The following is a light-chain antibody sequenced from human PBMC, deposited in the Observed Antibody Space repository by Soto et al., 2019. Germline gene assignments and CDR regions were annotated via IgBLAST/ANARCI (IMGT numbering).Light chain of an antibody. CDR2: DAS. CDR1: QGIGND. V-gene: IGKV1-17*01. CDR3: LRHNNLRT. J-gene: IGKJ1*01. Sequence: DIQMTQSPSSLSASVGDRVTITCRASQGIGNDLGWFQQRPGKAPKCLISDASNLQTGVPSRFSGSGPGTEFSLTISSLQPEDFATYFCLRHNNLRTFGQGTKVEIK.